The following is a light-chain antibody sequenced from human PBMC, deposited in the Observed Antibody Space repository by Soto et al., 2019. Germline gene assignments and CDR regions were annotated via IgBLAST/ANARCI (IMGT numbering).Light chain of an antibody. V-gene: IGLV2-8*01. CDR3: SSYAGSIRYV. CDR2: EVS. J-gene: IGLJ1*01. CDR1: SSDVGGYNY. Sequence: QSVLTQPPSASGSPGQSVTISCTGTSSDVGGYNYVSWYQQHPGKAPKLMIYEVSERPSGVPDRFSGSKSGNTASLTVSGLQAEDEAEYYCSSYAGSIRYVFGTGTKVTVL.